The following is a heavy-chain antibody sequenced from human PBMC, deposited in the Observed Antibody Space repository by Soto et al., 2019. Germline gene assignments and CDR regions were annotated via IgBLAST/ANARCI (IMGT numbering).Heavy chain of an antibody. CDR3: AVSYYDFWSGYRPQFDY. J-gene: IGHJ4*02. CDR2: IYYSGST. D-gene: IGHD3-3*01. CDR1: GGSISSSSYY. V-gene: IGHV4-39*01. Sequence: SETLSLTCTVSGGSISSSSYYWGWIRQPPGKGLEWIGSIYYSGSTYYNPSLKSRVTISVDTSKNQFSLKLSSVTAADTAVYYCAVSYYDFWSGYRPQFDYWGQGTLVTVSS.